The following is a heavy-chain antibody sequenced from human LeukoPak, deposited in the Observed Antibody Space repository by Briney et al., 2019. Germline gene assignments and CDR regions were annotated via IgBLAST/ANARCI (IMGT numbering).Heavy chain of an antibody. CDR3: AREPMAAGYFDY. J-gene: IGHJ4*02. D-gene: IGHD5-24*01. V-gene: IGHV3-11*04. CDR2: ISSSGSTI. CDR1: GFTFSDYY. Sequence: GGSLRLSCAASGFTFSDYYMSWIRQAPGKGLEWVSYISSSGSTIYYAASVKGRLIISRDNAKNSLYLQMNSRRAEDTAAYYCAREPMAAGYFDYWGQGTLVTVSS.